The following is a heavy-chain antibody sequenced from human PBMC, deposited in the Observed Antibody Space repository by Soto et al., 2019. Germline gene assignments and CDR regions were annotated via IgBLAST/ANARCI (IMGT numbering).Heavy chain of an antibody. CDR1: GYSFTNYG. V-gene: IGHV1-18*01. J-gene: IGHJ6*03. Sequence: QDQLVQSGGEVKKPGASVKVSCKASGYSFTNYGITWVRQAPGQGFERMGWISAYNGDTNYAQKLQGRVTMTTDASTSTAYLELRSLRSDDTAVYYCARDRGVAPPVAGNTHYYYYMDVWGKWTTVTVSS. CDR2: ISAYNGDT. D-gene: IGHD6-19*01. CDR3: ARDRGVAPPVAGNTHYYYYMDV.